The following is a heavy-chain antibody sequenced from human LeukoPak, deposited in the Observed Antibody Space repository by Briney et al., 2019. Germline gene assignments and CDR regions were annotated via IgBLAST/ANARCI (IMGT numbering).Heavy chain of an antibody. D-gene: IGHD6-19*01. CDR1: GDSVSSNSAA. CDR3: AREVAGSYGPYYYYYYMDV. CDR2: TYYRSKWYN. J-gene: IGHJ6*03. Sequence: SQTLSLTCAISGDSVSSNSAAWNWIRQSPSRGLEWLGRTYYRSKWYNDYAVSVKSRITINPDTSKNQFSLQLNSVTPEDTAVYYCAREVAGSYGPYYYYYYMDVWGKGTTVTISS. V-gene: IGHV6-1*01.